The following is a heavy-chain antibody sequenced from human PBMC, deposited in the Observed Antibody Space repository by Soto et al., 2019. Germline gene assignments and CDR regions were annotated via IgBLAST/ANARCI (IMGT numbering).Heavy chain of an antibody. CDR3: AREVLGGYYFDY. CDR1: GFTFSSYG. J-gene: IGHJ4*02. Sequence: QVQLVESGGGVVQPGRSLRLSCAASGFTFSSYGMHWVRQAPGKGLEWVAVIWYDGSNKYYADSVKGRFTISRDNSKNTPYLQMNSLRAEDTAVYYCAREVLGGYYFDYWGQGTLVTVSS. D-gene: IGHD3-16*01. CDR2: IWYDGSNK. V-gene: IGHV3-33*01.